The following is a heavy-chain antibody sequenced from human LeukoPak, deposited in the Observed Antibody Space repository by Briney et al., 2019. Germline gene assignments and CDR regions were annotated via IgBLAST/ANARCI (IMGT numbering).Heavy chain of an antibody. V-gene: IGHV4-39*01. D-gene: IGHD6-13*01. J-gene: IGHJ4*02. CDR2: IYYSGST. Sequence: SETLSLTCTVSGGSISSSSYYWGWIRQPPGKGLEWIGSIYYSGSTYYNPSLKSRVTISVDTSKNQFSLKLSSVTAADTAVYYCATWYSSSWYTHSFDYWGQGTLVTVSS. CDR1: GGSISSSSYY. CDR3: ATWYSSSWYTHSFDY.